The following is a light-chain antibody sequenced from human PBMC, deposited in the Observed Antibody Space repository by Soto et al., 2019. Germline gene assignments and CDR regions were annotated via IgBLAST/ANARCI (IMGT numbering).Light chain of an antibody. J-gene: IGKJ4*01. Sequence: DIPMTQSPSSLSASVGDRVTITCQASQDISNYLNWYQQKPGKAPKLLIYDASNLETGVPSRFSGSGSGTDFTFTISSLQPEDIATCYCHQYANPPPFGGGTKVEIK. CDR2: DAS. CDR1: QDISNY. V-gene: IGKV1-33*01. CDR3: HQYANPPP.